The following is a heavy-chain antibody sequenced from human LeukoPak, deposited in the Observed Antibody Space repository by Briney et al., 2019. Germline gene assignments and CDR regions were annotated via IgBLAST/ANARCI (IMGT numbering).Heavy chain of an antibody. D-gene: IGHD1-1*01. J-gene: IGHJ4*02. CDR3: TRDRGAYNLYDY. V-gene: IGHV3-21*06. CDR2: ISSSSSYI. Sequence: GGSLRLSCAASEFSFSSYSMNWVRQAPGKGLEWVSSISSSSSYIYYADSVKGRFTISRDNAKNSLYLQMNSLRAEDTAVYYCTRDRGAYNLYDYWGQGTLVTVSS. CDR1: EFSFSSYS.